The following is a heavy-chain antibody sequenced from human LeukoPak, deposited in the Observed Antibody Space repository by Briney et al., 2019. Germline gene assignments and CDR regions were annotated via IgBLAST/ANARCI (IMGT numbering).Heavy chain of an antibody. CDR2: ISGSGVST. J-gene: IGHJ4*02. D-gene: IGHD3-22*01. CDR1: GFTFSSYA. Sequence: GGSLRLSCATSGFTFSSYAMSWVRQAPGKGPEWVSSISGSGVSTYYADSVKGRFTISRDNSKNTLYLQMNSLRAEDTAVYYGEKPYYYDSSGLRTLDNWGQGTLVTVSS. CDR3: EKPYYYDSSGLRTLDN. V-gene: IGHV3-23*01.